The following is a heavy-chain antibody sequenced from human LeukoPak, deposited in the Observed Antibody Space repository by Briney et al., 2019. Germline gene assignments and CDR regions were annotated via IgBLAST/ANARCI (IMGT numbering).Heavy chain of an antibody. J-gene: IGHJ4*02. CDR2: ITSSSSYI. CDR1: GFTFSSYS. Sequence: GGSLRLSCAASGFTFSSYSMNWVRRAPGKGLEWVSSITSSSSYIYYADSVKGRFTISRDNAKNSLYLQMNSLRAEDTAVYYCARFGSSSKPFDYWGQGTLVTVSS. CDR3: ARFGSSSKPFDY. D-gene: IGHD6-13*01. V-gene: IGHV3-21*01.